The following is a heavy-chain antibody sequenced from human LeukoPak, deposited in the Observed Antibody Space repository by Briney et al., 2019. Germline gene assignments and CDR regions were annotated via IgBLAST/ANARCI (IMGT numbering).Heavy chain of an antibody. J-gene: IGHJ4*02. Sequence: SETLSLTCTVSGGSISSSSYYWGWIRQPPGKGLEWIGSIYYSGSTYYNPSLKSRVTISVDTSKNQFSLKLSSVTAADTAVYYCARELQSSGYFPPDYWGQGTLVTVSS. V-gene: IGHV4-39*07. CDR3: ARELQSSGYFPPDY. CDR1: GGSISSSSYY. D-gene: IGHD3-22*01. CDR2: IYYSGST.